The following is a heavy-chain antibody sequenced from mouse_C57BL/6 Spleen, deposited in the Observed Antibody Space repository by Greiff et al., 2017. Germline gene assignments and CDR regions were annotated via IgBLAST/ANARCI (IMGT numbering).Heavy chain of an antibody. Sequence: EVKLMESGGGLVKPGGSLKLSCAASGFTFSDYGMHWVRQAPEKGLEWVAYISSGSSTIYYADTVKGRFTISRDNAKNTLFLQMTSLRSEDTAMYYCLGDYFDYWGQGTTRTVSS. J-gene: IGHJ2*01. D-gene: IGHD4-1*01. CDR1: GFTFSDYG. CDR3: LGDYFDY. V-gene: IGHV5-17*01. CDR2: ISSGSSTI.